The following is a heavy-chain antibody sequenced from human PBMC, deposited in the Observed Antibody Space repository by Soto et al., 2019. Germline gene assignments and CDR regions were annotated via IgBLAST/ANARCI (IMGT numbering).Heavy chain of an antibody. CDR2: IYYSGST. CDR3: ARVTEYSSSWEVYYYMDV. Sequence: SETLSLTCTVSGGSISSYYWSWIRQPPGKGLEWIGYIYYSGSTNYTPSLKSRVTISVDTSKNQFSLKLSSVTEADTAVYYCARVTEYSSSWEVYYYMDVWGKGTTVTVSS. V-gene: IGHV4-59*01. D-gene: IGHD6-13*01. J-gene: IGHJ6*03. CDR1: GGSISSYY.